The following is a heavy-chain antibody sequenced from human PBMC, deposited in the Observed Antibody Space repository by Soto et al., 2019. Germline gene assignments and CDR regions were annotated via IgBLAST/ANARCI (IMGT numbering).Heavy chain of an antibody. CDR2: INHSGST. CDR1: GGSFSGYD. D-gene: IGHD2-8*02. Sequence: SETLSLSCAVYGGSFSGYDWTWIRQPTGTGREWIGEINHSGSTNYNPALKSRVTISVDTSKNQFSLKLTSVTAADTAVYYCARDKITGLFDYWGQGTLVTVSS. V-gene: IGHV4-34*01. J-gene: IGHJ4*02. CDR3: ARDKITGLFDY.